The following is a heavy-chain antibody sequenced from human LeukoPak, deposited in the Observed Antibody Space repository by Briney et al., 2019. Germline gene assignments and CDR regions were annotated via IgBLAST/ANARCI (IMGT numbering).Heavy chain of an antibody. D-gene: IGHD3-10*01. J-gene: IGHJ4*02. V-gene: IGHV4-59*01. CDR2: IYYTGNT. Sequence: PSETLSLTCTVSGGSISNYYWNWIRQPPGKGLEWIGYIYYTGNTNYNPSLKSRVTISVDTSKNQFSLKLSSVTAADTAVYYCASVSTGGGPYFDYWGQGTLVTVSS. CDR1: GGSISNYY. CDR3: ASVSTGGGPYFDY.